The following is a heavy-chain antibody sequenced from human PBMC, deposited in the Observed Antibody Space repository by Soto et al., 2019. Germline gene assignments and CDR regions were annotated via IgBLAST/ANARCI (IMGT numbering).Heavy chain of an antibody. Sequence: GGSKRLSCAASGFTFSSYSRNWVRQAPGKGLEWVSYISSSSSTIYYADSVKGRFTISRDNAKNSLSLQMSRLSAEDTAVYYCARGDYHDTNGPFSDAFDLWGQGTMVPGSS. D-gene: IGHD3-22*01. V-gene: IGHV3-48*01. CDR1: GFTFSSYS. CDR3: ARGDYHDTNGPFSDAFDL. CDR2: ISSSSSTI. J-gene: IGHJ3*01.